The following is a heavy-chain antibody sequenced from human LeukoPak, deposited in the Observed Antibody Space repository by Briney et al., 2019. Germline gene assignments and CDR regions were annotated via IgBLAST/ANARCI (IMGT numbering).Heavy chain of an antibody. CDR1: GFTFSRNW. CDR3: ARDKWFGESPAPFDY. Sequence: GGSLRLSCAASGFTFSRNWMTWVRQAPGKGLEWVANIKQDGSEKYYVDSVKGRFTISRDNAKNSLYLQMNRLRAEDTAGYYCARDKWFGESPAPFDYWGQGTLVTVSS. CDR2: IKQDGSEK. V-gene: IGHV3-7*01. D-gene: IGHD3-10*01. J-gene: IGHJ4*02.